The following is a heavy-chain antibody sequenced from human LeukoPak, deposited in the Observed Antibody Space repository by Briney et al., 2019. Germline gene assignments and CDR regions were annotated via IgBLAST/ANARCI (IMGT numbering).Heavy chain of an antibody. CDR1: GFTFRSYS. Sequence: GGSLRLSCAASGFTFRSYSMNWVRQAPGKGLEWVSYISSSYSTISYADSVKGRFTISKDNAENSLYLQMNGLRDEDTAVYYCARDDAYAFDIWGQGTMVTVSS. J-gene: IGHJ3*02. V-gene: IGHV3-48*02. CDR2: ISSSYSTI. CDR3: ARDDAYAFDI.